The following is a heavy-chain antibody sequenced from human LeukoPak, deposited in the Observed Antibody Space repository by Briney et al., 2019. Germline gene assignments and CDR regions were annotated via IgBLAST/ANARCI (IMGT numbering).Heavy chain of an antibody. J-gene: IGHJ5*02. CDR3: ASNYYDFWSGYANWFDH. V-gene: IGHV4-34*01. D-gene: IGHD3-3*01. CDR2: INHSGST. CDR1: GGSFGGYY. Sequence: PSETLSLTCAVYGGSFGGYYWSWIRQPPGKGLEWIGEINHSGSTNYNPSLKSRVTISVDTSKNQFSLKLSSVTAADTAVYYFASNYYDFWSGYANWFDHWGQGTLVTVSS.